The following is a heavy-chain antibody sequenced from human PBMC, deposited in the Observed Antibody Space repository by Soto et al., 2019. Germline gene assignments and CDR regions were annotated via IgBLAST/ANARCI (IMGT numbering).Heavy chain of an antibody. Sequence: PGGSLRLSCAASGFTFSSYGMHWVRQAPGKGLEWVAVIWYDGSNKYYADSVKGRFTISRDNSKNTLYLQMNSLRAEDTAVYYCAREQTYGHYYGMDVWGQGTTVTVSS. CDR2: IWYDGSNK. V-gene: IGHV3-33*01. D-gene: IGHD2-21*01. J-gene: IGHJ6*02. CDR3: AREQTYGHYYGMDV. CDR1: GFTFSSYG.